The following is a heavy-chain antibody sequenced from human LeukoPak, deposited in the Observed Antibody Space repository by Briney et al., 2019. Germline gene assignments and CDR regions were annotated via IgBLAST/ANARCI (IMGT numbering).Heavy chain of an antibody. J-gene: IGHJ4*02. V-gene: IGHV4-59*10. CDR1: GGPFSGYY. CDR2: IYTSGGT. D-gene: IGHD4-17*01. Sequence: PSETLSLTCAVYGGPFSGYYWSWIRQPAGKGLEWIGRIYTSGGTSYNPSLDSRVRISIDTSKNQFSLKLSSVTAADTAVYYCARGRLYGAPFDYWGQGTLVTVSS. CDR3: ARGRLYGAPFDY.